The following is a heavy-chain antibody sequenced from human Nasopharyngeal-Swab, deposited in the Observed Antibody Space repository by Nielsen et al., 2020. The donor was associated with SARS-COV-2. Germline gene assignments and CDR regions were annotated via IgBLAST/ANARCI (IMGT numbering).Heavy chain of an antibody. D-gene: IGHD3-10*01. CDR3: ARGRAWFGEKHDY. Sequence: GESLKISCKGSGYSFTSYWIGWVRQMPGKGLEWMGSIYPGDSDTRYSPSFQGQVTISADNSISTAYLQWSSLKASDTAMYYCARGRAWFGEKHDYWAQGTLVTVSS. CDR1: GYSFTSYW. J-gene: IGHJ4*02. V-gene: IGHV5-51*01. CDR2: IYPGDSDT.